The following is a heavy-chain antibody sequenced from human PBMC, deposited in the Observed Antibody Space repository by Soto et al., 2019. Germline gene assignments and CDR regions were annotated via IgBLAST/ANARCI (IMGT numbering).Heavy chain of an antibody. D-gene: IGHD6-13*01. Sequence: GASVKVSCKASGYTFTSYDINWVRQATGQGLEWMGWMNPNSGNTGYAQKFQGRVTMTRNTSINTAYMELSSLRSEDTAVYYCARGRLYSSSWYRWYYYYGMDVWGQGTTVTVSS. J-gene: IGHJ6*02. CDR3: ARGRLYSSSWYRWYYYYGMDV. CDR1: GYTFTSYD. CDR2: MNPNSGNT. V-gene: IGHV1-8*01.